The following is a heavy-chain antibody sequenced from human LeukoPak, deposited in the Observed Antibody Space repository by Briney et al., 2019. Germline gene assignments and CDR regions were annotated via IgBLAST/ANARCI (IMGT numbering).Heavy chain of an antibody. J-gene: IGHJ4*02. D-gene: IGHD3-22*01. CDR3: ARGLYYYDASGYYYY. CDR1: GFTFSSYA. Sequence: GGSLRLSCAASGFTFSSYAMTWIRQAPGKGLEWVSVIYTGGSTYYADSVKGRFTISRDNSKNTLYLQMNNLRAEDTAVYYCARGLYYYDASGYYYYWGQGTLVTVSS. V-gene: IGHV3-53*01. CDR2: IYTGGST.